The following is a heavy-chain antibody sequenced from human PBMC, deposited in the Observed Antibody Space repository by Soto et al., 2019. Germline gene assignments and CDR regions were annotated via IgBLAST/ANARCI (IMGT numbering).Heavy chain of an antibody. Sequence: GASVKVSCKASGYTFTSYAMRWVRQAPGQRLEWMGWINAGNGNTKYSQKFQGRVTITRDTSASTAYMELSSLRSEDTAVYYCARDGRTYYDFWSGYYSWFDPWGQGTLVTVSS. CDR2: INAGNGNT. CDR3: ARDGRTYYDFWSGYYSWFDP. V-gene: IGHV1-3*01. D-gene: IGHD3-3*01. CDR1: GYTFTSYA. J-gene: IGHJ5*02.